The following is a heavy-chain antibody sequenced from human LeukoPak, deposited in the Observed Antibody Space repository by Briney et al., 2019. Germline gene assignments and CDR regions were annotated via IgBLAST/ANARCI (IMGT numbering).Heavy chain of an antibody. CDR2: ISSSSRTI. V-gene: IGHV3-48*01. CDR3: AKDNSGSYHLDY. D-gene: IGHD1-26*01. J-gene: IGHJ4*02. CDR1: GFTFSTFS. Sequence: PGGSLRLSCAASGFTFSTFSINWARQAPGKGLEWVSYISSSSRTIYYADSVKGRFTISRDNAKNSLYLQMNSLRAEDTAVYYCAKDNSGSYHLDYWGQGTLVTVSS.